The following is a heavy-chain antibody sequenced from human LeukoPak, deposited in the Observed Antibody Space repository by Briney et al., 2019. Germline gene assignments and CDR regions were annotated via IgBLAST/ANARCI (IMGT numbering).Heavy chain of an antibody. CDR3: ARGGGARPDY. V-gene: IGHV3-48*02. J-gene: IGHJ4*02. CDR2: ISSSSSAI. D-gene: IGHD3-10*01. Sequence: AGGSLRLSCTASGFTFSSYGMNWVRQAPGKGLKWVSYISSSSSAINYADPVKGRFTISRDNAKNSLFLQMNSLRDEDTAMYYCARGGGARPDYWGQGTLVTVSS. CDR1: GFTFSSYG.